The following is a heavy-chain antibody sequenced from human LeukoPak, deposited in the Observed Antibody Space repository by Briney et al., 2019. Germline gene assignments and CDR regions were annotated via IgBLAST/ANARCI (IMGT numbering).Heavy chain of an antibody. J-gene: IGHJ4*02. V-gene: IGHV1-8*03. CDR2: MNPNSGNT. CDR1: GYTFTSYD. Sequence: ASVKVSCKASGYTFTSYDINWVRQASGQGLEWMGWMNPNSGNTGYAQKFQGRVTITRNTSISTAYMELSSLRSEDTAVYYCASTYSSSFPFDYLGQGTLVTVSS. CDR3: ASTYSSSFPFDY. D-gene: IGHD6-6*01.